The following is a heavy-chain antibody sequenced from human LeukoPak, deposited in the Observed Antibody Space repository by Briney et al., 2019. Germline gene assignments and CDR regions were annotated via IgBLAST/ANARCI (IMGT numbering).Heavy chain of an antibody. CDR2: ISGSGGST. J-gene: IGHJ6*02. Sequence: GGSLRLSCAASGFTFSSYAMSWVRQAPGKGLEWVSAISGSGGSTYYADSVKGRFTISRDNSKNTLYLQMNSLRAEDTAVYYCAKELPGSGSYYNVYYYYGMDVWGQGTTVTVSS. CDR1: GFTFSSYA. V-gene: IGHV3-23*01. CDR3: AKELPGSGSYYNVYYYYGMDV. D-gene: IGHD3-10*01.